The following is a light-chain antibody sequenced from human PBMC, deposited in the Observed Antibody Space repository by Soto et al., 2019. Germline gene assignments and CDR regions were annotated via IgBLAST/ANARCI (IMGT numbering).Light chain of an antibody. V-gene: IGKV3-11*01. CDR3: QQRYTRPYT. J-gene: IGKJ2*01. CDR1: QYVAGL. Sequence: ENVLTQSPATLSLSPGERATLSCRASQYVAGLLAWFQQKPGQAPRLLIYDTSERATGVPARFRGSGSGTDFPLTISSLEPEDFAVYHYQQRYTRPYTFGQGTKIELK. CDR2: DTS.